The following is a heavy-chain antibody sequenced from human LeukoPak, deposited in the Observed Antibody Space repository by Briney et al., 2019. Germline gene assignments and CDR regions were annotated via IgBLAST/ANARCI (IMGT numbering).Heavy chain of an antibody. V-gene: IGHV3-23*01. Sequence: GGSLRLSCAASGFTFSSYAMSWVRQTPVKGLEWVSVISGSGGSTFYADSVKGRFTISRDNSKNTLYLQMNSLRVEDTAVYYCAKAPRFGDHATEYYYYYMHVWGKGTTVTVSS. CDR2: ISGSGGST. D-gene: IGHD3-16*01. CDR1: GFTFSSYA. CDR3: AKAPRFGDHATEYYYYYMHV. J-gene: IGHJ6*03.